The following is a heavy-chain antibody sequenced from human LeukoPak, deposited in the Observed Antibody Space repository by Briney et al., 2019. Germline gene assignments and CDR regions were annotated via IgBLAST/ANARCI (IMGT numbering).Heavy chain of an antibody. CDR3: ASGYCSGGSCYLGDY. V-gene: IGHV4-39*01. CDR1: GGSISSSSYY. D-gene: IGHD2-15*01. Sequence: PSETLSHTCTVSGGSISSSSYYWGWIRQPPGKGLEWIGSIYYSGSTYYNPSLKSRVTISVDTSKNQFSLKLSSVTAADTAVYYCASGYCSGGSCYLGDYWGQGTLVTVSS. J-gene: IGHJ4*02. CDR2: IYYSGST.